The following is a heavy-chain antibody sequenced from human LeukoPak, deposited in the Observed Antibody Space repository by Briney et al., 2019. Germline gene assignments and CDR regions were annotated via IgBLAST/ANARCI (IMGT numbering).Heavy chain of an antibody. D-gene: IGHD3-10*01. V-gene: IGHV1-69*04. CDR1: GGTFSSYA. CDR3: ATDRWGSGTPFDY. J-gene: IGHJ4*02. Sequence: GASVKVSCKASGGTFSSYAISWVRQAPGQGLEWMGRIIPIFDVPNYAQQFQGRVTITADKATSTAYMELSSLISEDTAVYYCATDRWGSGTPFDYWGQGTLVTVSS. CDR2: IIPIFDVP.